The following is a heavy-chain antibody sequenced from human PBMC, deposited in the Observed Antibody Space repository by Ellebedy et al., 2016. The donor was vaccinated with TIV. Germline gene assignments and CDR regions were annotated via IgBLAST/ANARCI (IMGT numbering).Heavy chain of an antibody. D-gene: IGHD3-3*01. J-gene: IGHJ6*03. CDR3: AREYYDFWSGYYYYYYMDV. CDR2: MNPNSGNT. Sequence: ASVKVSXXASGYTFTSYDINWVRKATGQGLEWMGWMNPNSGNTGYAQKFQGRVTMTRNTSISTAYMELSSLRSEDTAVYYCAREYYDFWSGYYYYYYMDVWGKGTTVTVSS. V-gene: IGHV1-8*01. CDR1: GYTFTSYD.